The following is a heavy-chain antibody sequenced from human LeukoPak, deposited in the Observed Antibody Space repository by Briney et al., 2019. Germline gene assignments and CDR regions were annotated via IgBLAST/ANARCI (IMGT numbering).Heavy chain of an antibody. CDR1: GYTFTSYA. CDR3: ARGILWFGEFHWFDP. J-gene: IGHJ5*02. D-gene: IGHD3-10*01. CDR2: INTNTGNP. V-gene: IGHV7-4-1*02. Sequence: ASVKVSCKASGYTFTSYAMNWVRQAPGQGLEWMGWINTNTGNPTYAQGFTGRFVFSLDTSVSTAYLQISSLKAEDTAVYYCARGILWFGEFHWFDPWGQGTLVTVSS.